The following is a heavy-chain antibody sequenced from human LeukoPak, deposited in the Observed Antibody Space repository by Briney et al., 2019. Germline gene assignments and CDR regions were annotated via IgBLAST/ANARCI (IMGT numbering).Heavy chain of an antibody. CDR1: GGSISSGGYS. D-gene: IGHD1/OR15-1a*01. J-gene: IGHJ4*02. Sequence: SETLSLTCAVSGGSISSGGYSWSWIRQPPGKGLEWIGYIYHSGSTYYNPSLKSRVTISVDRSKNQFSLKLSSVTAADTAVYYCARKPIINNAWYYFDYWGQGTLVTVSS. CDR2: IYHSGST. CDR3: ARKPIINNAWYYFDY. V-gene: IGHV4-30-2*01.